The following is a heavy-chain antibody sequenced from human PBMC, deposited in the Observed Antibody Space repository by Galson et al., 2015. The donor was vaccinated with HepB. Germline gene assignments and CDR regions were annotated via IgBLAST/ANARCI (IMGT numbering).Heavy chain of an antibody. CDR2: ISSSGSTI. J-gene: IGHJ4*02. Sequence: SLRLSCAASGFTFSDYYMSWIRQAPGKGLEWVSYISSSGSTIYYADSVKGRFAISRDNAKNSLYLQMNSLRAEDTALYYCAKDLGAPYGDYSGGFDYWGQGTLVTVSS. V-gene: IGHV3-11*01. CDR1: GFTFSDYY. D-gene: IGHD4-17*01. CDR3: AKDLGAPYGDYSGGFDY.